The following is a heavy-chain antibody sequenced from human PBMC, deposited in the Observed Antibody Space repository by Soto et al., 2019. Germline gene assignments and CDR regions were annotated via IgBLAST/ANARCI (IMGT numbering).Heavy chain of an antibody. CDR3: ARGGYSTSSEVMDAFDI. V-gene: IGHV1-69*02. J-gene: IGHJ3*02. CDR1: GGTFSSYT. D-gene: IGHD6-6*01. Sequence: SVKVSCKASGGTFSSYTVSWVRQAPGQGLEWMGRIIPMLGIANYAQKFQGRVTITADKSTSTAYMELSSLRSEDTAVYYCARGGYSTSSEVMDAFDIWGQ. CDR2: IIPMLGIA.